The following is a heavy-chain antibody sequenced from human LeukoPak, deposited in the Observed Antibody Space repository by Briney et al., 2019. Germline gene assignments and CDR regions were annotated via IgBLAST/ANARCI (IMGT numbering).Heavy chain of an antibody. J-gene: IGHJ5*02. D-gene: IGHD2-2*01. CDR3: AKLTSFFPSSSENEENWFDP. Sequence: PGGSLRLSCAASGFTFSSYAMHWVRQAPGKGLEWVAVISYDGSNKYYADSVKGRFTISRDNSKNTLYLQMNSLRAEDTAVYYCAKLTSFFPSSSENEENWFDPWGQGTLVTVSS. CDR2: ISYDGSNK. CDR1: GFTFSSYA. V-gene: IGHV3-30-3*02.